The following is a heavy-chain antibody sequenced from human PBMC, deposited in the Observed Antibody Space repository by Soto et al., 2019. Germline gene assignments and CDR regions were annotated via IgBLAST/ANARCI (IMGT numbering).Heavy chain of an antibody. CDR1: GFSLNTTGMC. D-gene: IGHD3-22*01. V-gene: IGHV2-70*01. Sequence: SGPTLVNPSQTLTLTCTFSGFSLNTTGMCVSWIRQPPGKALEWLALIEWDDDKHYTTSLKTRLTVSKDTSKNQVVLTMTNMDPVDTATYYCARSWNSRVKGTLDIWGQGTMVTVSS. J-gene: IGHJ3*02. CDR2: IEWDDDK. CDR3: ARSWNSRVKGTLDI.